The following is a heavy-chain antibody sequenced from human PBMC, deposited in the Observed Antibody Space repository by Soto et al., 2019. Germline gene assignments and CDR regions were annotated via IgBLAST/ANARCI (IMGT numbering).Heavy chain of an antibody. CDR1: GFTFSSYA. CDR2: ISGSGGGT. V-gene: IGHV3-23*01. Sequence: GGSLRLSCAVSGFTFSSYAMSWVRQAPRKGLEWVSSISGSGGGTYYADSVKGRFTFSRDNSKNTLYLQMNSLRAEDTAVYYCAKFGMATTKRSPPYYIDYWGQGALVTVSS. D-gene: IGHD1-1*01. CDR3: AKFGMATTKRSPPYYIDY. J-gene: IGHJ4*02.